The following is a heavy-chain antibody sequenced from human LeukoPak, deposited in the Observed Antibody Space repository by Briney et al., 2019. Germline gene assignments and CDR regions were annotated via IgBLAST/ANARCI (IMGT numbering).Heavy chain of an antibody. CDR1: GYTFTGYY. CDR3: AREGGGYDLGYYFDY. D-gene: IGHD5-12*01. CDR2: IIPNSGGT. Sequence: ASVRVSCKASGYTFTGYYMHWVRQAPGQGLEWMGWIIPNSGGTNYAQKFQGRVTMTRDTSISTAYMELSRLRSDDTAVYYCAREGGGYDLGYYFDYWGQGTLVTVSS. V-gene: IGHV1-2*02. J-gene: IGHJ4*02.